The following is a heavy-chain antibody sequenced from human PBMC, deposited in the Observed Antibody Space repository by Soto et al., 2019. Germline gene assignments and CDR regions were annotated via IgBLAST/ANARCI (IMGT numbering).Heavy chain of an antibody. V-gene: IGHV1-69*13. J-gene: IGHJ4*02. Sequence: ASVKVSCKASGDTFKNYGITWVRQAPGQGLEWMGGSIPVFGIINYAQKFQGRVKITADGSTSTGYMEVSSLRAEDTAIYYCARLNYYQSSAYLDDWGQGTLVTVSS. D-gene: IGHD3-22*01. CDR1: GDTFKNYG. CDR2: SIPVFGII. CDR3: ARLNYYQSSAYLDD.